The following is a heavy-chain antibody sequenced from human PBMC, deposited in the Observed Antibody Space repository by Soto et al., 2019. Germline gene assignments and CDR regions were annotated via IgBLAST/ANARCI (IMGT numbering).Heavy chain of an antibody. J-gene: IGHJ4*02. CDR1: GGTFSIYT. V-gene: IGHV1-69*02. D-gene: IGHD6-13*01. CDR2: IIPILGIA. CDR3: AGSSSWYLDFDY. Sequence: GASVKVSCKASGGTFSIYTISWVRQAPGQGLEWMGRIIPILGIANYAQKFQGRVTITADKSTSTAYMELSSLRSEDTAVYYCAGSSSWYLDFDYWGQGTLVTVSS.